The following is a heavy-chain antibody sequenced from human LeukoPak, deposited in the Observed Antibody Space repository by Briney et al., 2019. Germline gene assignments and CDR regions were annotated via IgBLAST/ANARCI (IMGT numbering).Heavy chain of an antibody. J-gene: IGHJ4*02. CDR3: ARDYCGGASCYGFFDY. D-gene: IGHD2-15*01. CDR2: VSRSTSTI. V-gene: IGHV3-48*02. Sequence: PGGSLRLSCAASGFTFSSYNMNWVRQAPGKGLEWVSYVSRSTSTIYYADSVKGRFTISRDNAENSLSLQMNSLRDEDTAVYYCARDYCGGASCYGFFDYWGQGTLVTVSS. CDR1: GFTFSSYN.